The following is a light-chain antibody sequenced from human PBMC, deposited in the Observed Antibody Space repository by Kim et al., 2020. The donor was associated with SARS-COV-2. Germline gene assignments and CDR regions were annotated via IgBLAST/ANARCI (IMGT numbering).Light chain of an antibody. CDR2: DAS. CDR3: QQYKTYS. Sequence: LSASVGDSVTITCRASQSITNWLAWYQQKPGKAPELLIYDASSLESGVPSRFSGSGSGTEFTLTLSSLQPDDFATYYCQQYKTYSFGQGTKVDIK. V-gene: IGKV1-5*01. CDR1: QSITNW. J-gene: IGKJ1*01.